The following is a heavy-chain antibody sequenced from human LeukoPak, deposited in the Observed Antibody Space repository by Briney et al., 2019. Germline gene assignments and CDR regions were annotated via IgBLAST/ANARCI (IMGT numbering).Heavy chain of an antibody. CDR3: ARDRYGYNPFDY. J-gene: IGHJ4*02. D-gene: IGHD5-24*01. Sequence: GGSLTLSCAVSGVTVSSNYMSWVRQAPGKGLEWVSVIYSGGSTKYADSVEGRFPISRDNSKNTLYLQMTSLRAEDTAVYYCARDRYGYNPFDYWGQGTLVTVSS. V-gene: IGHV3-53*01. CDR2: IYSGGST. CDR1: GVTVSSNY.